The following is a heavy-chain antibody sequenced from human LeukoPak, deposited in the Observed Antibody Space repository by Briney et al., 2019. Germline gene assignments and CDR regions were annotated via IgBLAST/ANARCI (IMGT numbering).Heavy chain of an antibody. D-gene: IGHD6-6*01. CDR3: ARDRMYSSSSYDWFDP. CDR1: GFTFSSYA. J-gene: IGHJ5*02. Sequence: PGGSLRLSCAASGFTFSSYAMSWVRQAPGKGLEWVSAVSGSGGSTYYADSVKGRFTISRDNSKNTLYLQMNSLRAEDTAVYYCARDRMYSSSSYDWFDPWGQGTLVTVSS. CDR2: VSGSGGST. V-gene: IGHV3-23*01.